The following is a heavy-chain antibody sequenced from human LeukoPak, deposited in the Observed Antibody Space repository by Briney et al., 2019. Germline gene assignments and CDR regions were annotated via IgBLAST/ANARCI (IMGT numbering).Heavy chain of an antibody. CDR3: ATSSQWLVYFDY. D-gene: IGHD6-19*01. V-gene: IGHV1-24*01. CDR1: GYTLTELS. CDR2: FDPEDGET. J-gene: IGHJ4*02. Sequence: ALVKVSCKVSGYTLTELSMHWVRQAPGKGLEWMGGFDPEDGETIYAQKFQGRVTMTEDTSTDTAYMELSSLRSEDTAMYYCATSSQWLVYFDYWGQGTLVTVSS.